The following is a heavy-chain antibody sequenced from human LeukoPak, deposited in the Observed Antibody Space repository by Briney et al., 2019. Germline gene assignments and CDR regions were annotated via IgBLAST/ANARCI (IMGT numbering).Heavy chain of an antibody. CDR3: AHLGYCSGGSCYLRSFDY. J-gene: IGHJ4*02. V-gene: IGHV2-5*02. Sequence: SGPTLVNPTQTLTLSCTFSGFSLSTSGVGVGWIRQPPGKALEWLALIYWDDDKRYSPSLKTRLTITKDTSKNQVVLTMTNMDPVDTATYYCAHLGYCSGGSCYLRSFDYWGQGTLVTVSS. CDR2: IYWDDDK. CDR1: GFSLSTSGVG. D-gene: IGHD2-15*01.